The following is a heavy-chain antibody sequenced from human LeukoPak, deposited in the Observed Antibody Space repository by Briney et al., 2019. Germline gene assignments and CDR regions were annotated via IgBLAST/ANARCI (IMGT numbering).Heavy chain of an antibody. CDR3: AKGRSIDYFDN. Sequence: PSETLSLTCTVSGDPISSSSYYWGWIRQPPGKGLEWIGSIYYGGSTYYNPSLKSRVTISIDTSKNQFSLRLSSVTAAETAVYYCAKGRSIDYFDNWGQGTLVTVSS. J-gene: IGHJ4*02. V-gene: IGHV4-39*01. D-gene: IGHD2-21*01. CDR2: IYYGGST. CDR1: GDPISSSSYY.